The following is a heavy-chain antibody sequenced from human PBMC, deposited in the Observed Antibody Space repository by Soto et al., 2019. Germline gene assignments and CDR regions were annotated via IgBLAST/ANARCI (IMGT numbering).Heavy chain of an antibody. CDR2: IIPIFGTA. CDR1: GGTFSSYA. J-gene: IGHJ3*02. CDR3: AKTGTHAFDI. Sequence: ASVKVSCKASGGTFSSYAISWVRQAPGQGLEWMGGIIPIFGTANYAQKFQGRVTITADESTSTAYMELSSPRSEDTAVYYCAKTGTHAFDIWGQGTMVTVSS. D-gene: IGHD1-1*01. V-gene: IGHV1-69*13.